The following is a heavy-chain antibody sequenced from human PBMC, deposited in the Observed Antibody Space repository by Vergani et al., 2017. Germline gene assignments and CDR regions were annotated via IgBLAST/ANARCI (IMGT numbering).Heavy chain of an antibody. CDR2: INHSGST. J-gene: IGHJ4*02. CDR1: GGSFSGYY. CDR3: ARELDDSSGFDY. D-gene: IGHD3-22*01. V-gene: IGHV4-34*01. Sequence: QVQLQQWGAGLLKPSETLSLTCAVYGGSFSGYYWSWIRQPPGKGLEWIGEINHSGSTNYNPSLKSRVTISVDTSKNQFSLKLSSVTAADTAVYYCARELDDSSGFDYWGQGTLVTVSS.